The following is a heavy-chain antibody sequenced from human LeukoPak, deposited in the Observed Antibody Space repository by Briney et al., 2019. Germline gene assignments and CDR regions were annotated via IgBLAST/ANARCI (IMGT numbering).Heavy chain of an antibody. CDR3: ARDNDLLRYFDWPLDY. CDR2: ISSSSSYI. V-gene: IGHV3-21*01. D-gene: IGHD3-9*01. CDR1: GFTFSSYS. J-gene: IGHJ4*02. Sequence: GGSLRLSCAASGFTFSSYSMNWVHQAPGKGLEWVSSISSSSSYIYYADSVKGRFTISRDNAKNSLYLQMNSLRAEDTAVYYCARDNDLLRYFDWPLDYWGQGTLVTVSS.